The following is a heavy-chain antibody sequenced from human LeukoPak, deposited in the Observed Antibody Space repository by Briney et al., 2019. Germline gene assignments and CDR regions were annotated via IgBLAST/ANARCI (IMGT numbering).Heavy chain of an antibody. Sequence: PSETLSLTCTVSGGSINSYYWSWIRQPAGKGLECIGRISSSGSTNYNPSLKSRVTMSVDTSKNQFSLKLSSVTAADTAVYYCARVVAYFPYYMDVWGQGTTVTVSS. V-gene: IGHV4-4*07. J-gene: IGHJ6*03. D-gene: IGHD2-2*01. CDR2: ISSSGST. CDR3: ARVVAYFPYYMDV. CDR1: GGSINSYY.